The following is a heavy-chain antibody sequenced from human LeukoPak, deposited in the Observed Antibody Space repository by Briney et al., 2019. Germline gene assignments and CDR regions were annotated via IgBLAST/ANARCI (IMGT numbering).Heavy chain of an antibody. Sequence: PGGSLRLSCAASGFTFSDYYMSWIRQAPGKGLEWVSYISSSSSYTNYADSVKGRFTISRDNAKNSLYLQMNSLRAEDTAVYYCASSAIAAAGGKDYCGQGTLVTVSS. CDR1: GFTFSDYY. CDR3: ASSAIAAAGGKDY. CDR2: ISSSSSYT. J-gene: IGHJ4*02. V-gene: IGHV3-11*03. D-gene: IGHD6-13*01.